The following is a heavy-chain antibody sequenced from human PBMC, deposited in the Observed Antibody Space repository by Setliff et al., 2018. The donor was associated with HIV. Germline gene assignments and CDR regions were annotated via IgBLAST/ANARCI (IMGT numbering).Heavy chain of an antibody. J-gene: IGHJ4*02. D-gene: IGHD6-19*01. Sequence: LRLSCSASGFSFNSFSMTWIRQAPGKGLEWLAYMTNTGNNVYYADSVKGRFTISRDDSKNTVYLQMNSLRAEDTAVYYCAKTSGWTTIDYWGQGTLVTVSS. CDR2: MTNTGNNV. CDR1: GFSFNSFS. CDR3: AKTSGWTTIDY. V-gene: IGHV3-48*01.